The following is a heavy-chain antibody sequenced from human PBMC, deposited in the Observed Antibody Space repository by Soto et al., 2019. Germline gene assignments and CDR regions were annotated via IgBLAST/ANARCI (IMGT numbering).Heavy chain of an antibody. CDR1: GGSVSSGSYY. V-gene: IGHV4-61*01. CDR3: ARAVPGGPIDY. Sequence: SETLSLTCTVSGGSVSSGSYYWSWIRQPPGKGLEWIGYIYYSGSTNYNPSLKSRVTISVDTSKNQFSLKLSSVTAADTAVYYCARAVPGGPIDYWGQGTLVTVSS. D-gene: IGHD3-16*01. J-gene: IGHJ4*02. CDR2: IYYSGST.